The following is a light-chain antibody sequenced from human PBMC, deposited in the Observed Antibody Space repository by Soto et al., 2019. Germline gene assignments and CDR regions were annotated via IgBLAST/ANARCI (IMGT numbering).Light chain of an antibody. CDR3: QQRSNWPPIT. Sequence: EIVLTHSPASLSLSPGEIATLSCRASQSVDSYLVWYQQKPGQAPRLLIFGASNRATGIPARFSGSGSGTDFTLTISSLEPEDFAFYYCQQRSNWPPITFGQGTRLEIK. J-gene: IGKJ5*01. V-gene: IGKV3-11*01. CDR2: GAS. CDR1: QSVDSY.